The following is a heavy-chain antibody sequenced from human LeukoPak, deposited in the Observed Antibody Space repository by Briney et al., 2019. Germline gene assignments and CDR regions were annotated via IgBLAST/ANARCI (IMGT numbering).Heavy chain of an antibody. CDR2: ISGGGETT. CDR1: GFTFNNYA. CDR3: AKDGGYGHFDY. V-gene: IGHV3-23*01. J-gene: IGHJ4*02. D-gene: IGHD1-26*01. Sequence: GGSLRLSCAASGFTFNNYAMNWVRQAPGKGLEWVSSISGGGETTYYADSAKGRFTISRDNSKNTLYLQMNSLRAEDTAVYYCAKDGGYGHFDYWGQGTLVTVSS.